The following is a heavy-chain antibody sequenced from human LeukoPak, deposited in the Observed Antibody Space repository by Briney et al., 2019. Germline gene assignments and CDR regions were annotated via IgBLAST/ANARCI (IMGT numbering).Heavy chain of an antibody. D-gene: IGHD1-1*01. CDR3: ARGGANWNVRGGENFDY. J-gene: IGHJ4*02. CDR2: INVEGSST. Sequence: GGSLRLSCAASGFTLTGHWMHWVRQTPGKGLVWVSRINVEGSSTKYADSVKGRFTISRDNAKNTLYLQMNSLRVEDTAVYYCARGGANWNVRGGENFDYWGQGTLVTVSS. CDR1: GFTLTGHW. V-gene: IGHV3-74*03.